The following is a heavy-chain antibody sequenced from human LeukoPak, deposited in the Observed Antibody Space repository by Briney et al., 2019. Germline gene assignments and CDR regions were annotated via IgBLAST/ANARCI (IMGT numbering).Heavy chain of an antibody. CDR2: IYYSGST. CDR1: GGSISSYY. CDR3: ARARGGYSTDAFDI. D-gene: IGHD5-24*01. V-gene: IGHV4-59*01. J-gene: IGHJ3*02. Sequence: SETLSLTCTVSGGSISSYYWSWIRQPPGKGLEWIGYIYYSGSTNYNPSLKSRVTISVDTSKNQFSLKLSSVTAADTAVYYCARARGGYSTDAFDIWGQGTMVTVSS.